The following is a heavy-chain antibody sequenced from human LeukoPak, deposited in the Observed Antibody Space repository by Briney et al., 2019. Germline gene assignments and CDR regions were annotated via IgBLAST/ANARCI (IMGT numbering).Heavy chain of an antibody. CDR2: IKSKTDGGTT. J-gene: IGHJ4*02. CDR1: GFTFSNAW. Sequence: GGSLRLSCAASGFTFSNAWMSWVRQAPGKGVEWVGRIKSKTDGGTTDYAAPVKGRFTISRDDSKNTLYLQMNSLKTEDTAVYYCTGGSYYTFFDYWGQGTLVTVSS. V-gene: IGHV3-15*01. CDR3: TGGSYYTFFDY. D-gene: IGHD1-26*01.